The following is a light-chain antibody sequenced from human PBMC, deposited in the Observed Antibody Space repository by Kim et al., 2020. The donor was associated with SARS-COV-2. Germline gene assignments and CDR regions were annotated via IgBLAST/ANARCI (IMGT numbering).Light chain of an antibody. CDR3: QQHDHWPLT. Sequence: SPGESATPSCRASQSVSNNYLAWYQQKPGQPPRLLIYGVSTRATGIPARFSGSGSGTDFTLTISSLQSEDFAVYYCQQHDHWPLTFGGGTKVDIK. CDR1: QSVSNN. V-gene: IGKV3-15*01. CDR2: GVS. J-gene: IGKJ4*01.